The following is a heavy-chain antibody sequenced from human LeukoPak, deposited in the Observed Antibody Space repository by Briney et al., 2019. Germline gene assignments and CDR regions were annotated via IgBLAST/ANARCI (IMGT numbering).Heavy chain of an antibody. Sequence: PGGSLRLSCAASGFTFSSYGMHWVRQAPGKGLEWVAVISYDGSNKYYADSVKGRFTISRDNSRNTLYLQMNSLRAEDTAVYYCAKDRRDIAVVGTSWYFDHWGRGTLVTVSS. D-gene: IGHD6-19*01. V-gene: IGHV3-30*18. J-gene: IGHJ2*01. CDR3: AKDRRDIAVVGTSWYFDH. CDR1: GFTFSSYG. CDR2: ISYDGSNK.